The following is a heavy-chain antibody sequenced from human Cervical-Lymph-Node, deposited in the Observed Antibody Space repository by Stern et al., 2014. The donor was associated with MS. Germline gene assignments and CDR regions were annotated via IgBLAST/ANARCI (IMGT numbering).Heavy chain of an antibody. D-gene: IGHD1-1*01. J-gene: IGHJ6*02. CDR2: ISSSSGST. Sequence: EVQLEESGGGLVQPGGSLRLSCAASGFTFRTYAMSWVRQAPEKGLEWVSGISSSSGSTFYADSVKGRFTISRDNSKNTLYLQMNSLRAEDTAVYYCATEGNDGVNYYYYAMDVWGQGTTVTVSS. V-gene: IGHV3-23*04. CDR1: GFTFRTYA. CDR3: ATEGNDGVNYYYYAMDV.